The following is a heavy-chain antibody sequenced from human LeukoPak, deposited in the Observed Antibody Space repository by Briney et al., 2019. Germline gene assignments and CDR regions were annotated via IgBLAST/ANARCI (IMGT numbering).Heavy chain of an antibody. Sequence: PSETLSLTCAVYGGSFSGYYWSWIRQPPGKGLEWVGEINHSGSTNYNPSLKSRVTISVDKSKNQFSLKLSSVTAADTAVYYCARVRSSGWFGPWGQGTLVTVSS. CDR1: GGSFSGYY. J-gene: IGHJ5*02. CDR2: INHSGST. D-gene: IGHD6-19*01. CDR3: ARVRSSGWFGP. V-gene: IGHV4-34*01.